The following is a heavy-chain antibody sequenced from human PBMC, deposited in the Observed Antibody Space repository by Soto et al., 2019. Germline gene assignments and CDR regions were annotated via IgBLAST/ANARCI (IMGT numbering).Heavy chain of an antibody. CDR1: GGSISSYY. J-gene: IGHJ4*02. V-gene: IGHV4-59*01. CDR3: ARASSSWLYYFDY. Sequence: PXXTLCLACTVSGGSISSYYWRWIPQTPGKGLEWIGYIYYSGSTNYNPSLKSRVTISVDTSKNQFSLKLSSVTAADSAVYYCARASSSWLYYFDYWGQGTLVTGSS. D-gene: IGHD6-13*01. CDR2: IYYSGST.